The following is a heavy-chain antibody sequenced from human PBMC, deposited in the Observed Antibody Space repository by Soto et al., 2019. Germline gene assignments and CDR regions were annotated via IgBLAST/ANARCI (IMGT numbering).Heavy chain of an antibody. D-gene: IGHD3-3*01. CDR3: ARGPITIFGVVKYYYYYYVMDV. Sequence: SQTLSLTCAISGDSVSSNSAAWNWIRQSPSRGLEWLGRTYYRSKWYNDYAVSVKSRITINPDTSKNQFSLQLNSVTPEDTAVYYCARGPITIFGVVKYYYYYYVMDVWGQGTTVTVSS. CDR1: GDSVSSNSAA. V-gene: IGHV6-1*01. J-gene: IGHJ6*02. CDR2: TYYRSKWYN.